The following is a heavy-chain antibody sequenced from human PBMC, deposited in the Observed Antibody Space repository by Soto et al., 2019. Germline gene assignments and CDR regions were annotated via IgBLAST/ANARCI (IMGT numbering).Heavy chain of an antibody. CDR1: GYTFTSYG. D-gene: IGHD6-13*01. V-gene: IGHV1-3*01. CDR2: INAANGDT. Sequence: ASVEVSCKASGYTFTSYGIHWVLQAPGQRLEWMGWINAANGDTKYSPKFQGRVTITRDTSASTAYMELSSLRSEDTAVYYCVRRHVSATGIDWFDPWGQGTLVTVSS. J-gene: IGHJ5*02. CDR3: VRRHVSATGIDWFDP.